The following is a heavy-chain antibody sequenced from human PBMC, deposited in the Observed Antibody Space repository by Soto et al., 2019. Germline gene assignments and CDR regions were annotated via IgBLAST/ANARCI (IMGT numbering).Heavy chain of an antibody. V-gene: IGHV3-74*01. Sequence: EVQLVESGGGLVQPGGSLRLSCATSGFTFSSYWMHWVRQAPGKGLVWVSRINTDGSSTSYADSVKGRFTISRDNAKNTLYLQMNSLRAEYTAVYYCASVYGYVWGSYDFWGQGTLVTVSS. D-gene: IGHD3-16*01. CDR3: ASVYGYVWGSYDF. CDR1: GFTFSSYW. J-gene: IGHJ4*02. CDR2: INTDGSST.